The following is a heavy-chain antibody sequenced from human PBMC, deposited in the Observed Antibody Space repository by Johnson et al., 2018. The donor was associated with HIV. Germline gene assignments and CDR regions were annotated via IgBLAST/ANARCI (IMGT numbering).Heavy chain of an antibody. V-gene: IGHV3-20*04. CDR3: ARESSNWEVAFDI. Sequence: VQLVESGGGVVQPGRSLRLSCAASGFTFSSYGMHWVRQAPGKGLEWVSGIYWNGGSKGYADSVKGRFTISRDNSKNSLYLQMNSLSAEDTAVYYCARESSNWEVAFDIWGQGTMVTVSS. J-gene: IGHJ3*02. CDR2: IYWNGGSK. D-gene: IGHD4-11*01. CDR1: GFTFSSYG.